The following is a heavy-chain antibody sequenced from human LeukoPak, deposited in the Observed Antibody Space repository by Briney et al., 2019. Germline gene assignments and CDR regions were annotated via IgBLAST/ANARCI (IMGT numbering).Heavy chain of an antibody. Sequence: GGSLRLSSAASGFTFSNYGMSWVRQAPGKGLEWVSALSGTSDSTYYADSVKGRFSISRDNSKNTLYLQISSLRVEDTAVYYCAKVATWTHFDYWGQGILVTVSS. V-gene: IGHV3-23*01. CDR3: AKVATWTHFDY. J-gene: IGHJ4*02. D-gene: IGHD3/OR15-3a*01. CDR2: LSGTSDST. CDR1: GFTFSNYG.